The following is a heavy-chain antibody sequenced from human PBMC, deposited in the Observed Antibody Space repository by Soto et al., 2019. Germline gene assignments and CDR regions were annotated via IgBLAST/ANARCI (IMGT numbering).Heavy chain of an antibody. CDR2: INAGNGNT. V-gene: IGHV1-3*01. Sequence: ASVKVSCKASGYTFTTYATHWVRQAPGQRLEWMGWINAGNGNTKYSQRFQGRVTITRDTSASTAHMELSSLRSEDTAVYYCATISPYDMDVWGQGTTVTVSS. D-gene: IGHD3-3*02. CDR3: ATISPYDMDV. CDR1: GYTFTTYA. J-gene: IGHJ6*02.